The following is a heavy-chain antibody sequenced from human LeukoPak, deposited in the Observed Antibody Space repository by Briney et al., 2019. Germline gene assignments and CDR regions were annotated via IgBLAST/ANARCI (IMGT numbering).Heavy chain of an antibody. J-gene: IGHJ4*02. Sequence: ASVKVSCKTSGYTFSNYGISWVRQAPGQGLEWMGWINPNSGRTNYAPKFQGRVTLTTDTSISTAYMELSSLISGDTALYFCARDSSDVLTGYYHFWGQGTLVTVSS. V-gene: IGHV1-2*02. D-gene: IGHD3-9*01. CDR2: INPNSGRT. CDR1: GYTFSNYG. CDR3: ARDSSDVLTGYYHF.